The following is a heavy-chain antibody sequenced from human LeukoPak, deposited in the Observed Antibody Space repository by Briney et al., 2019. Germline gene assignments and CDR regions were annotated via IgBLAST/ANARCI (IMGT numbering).Heavy chain of an antibody. D-gene: IGHD6-13*01. Sequence: SETLSLTCGVYGGSFSDSYWTWIRQPPGKGLEWVAEINHSGATDYNPALKSRVSISVDPSKKQFSLRLNSVTVADTAVYYRARRRPIAMKGYFNWSFDLWGRGTLVTVSS. V-gene: IGHV4-34*01. CDR2: INHSGAT. CDR3: ARRRPIAMKGYFNWSFDL. J-gene: IGHJ2*01. CDR1: GGSFSDSY.